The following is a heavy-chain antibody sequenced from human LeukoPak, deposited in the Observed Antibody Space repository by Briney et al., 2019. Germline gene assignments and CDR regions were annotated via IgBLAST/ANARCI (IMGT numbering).Heavy chain of an antibody. D-gene: IGHD3-10*01. Sequence: GGSLRLSCAASGFTVSSNYMSWVRQAPGKGLEWVSVIYSGGSTYYADSVKGRFTISRDNSKNTLYLQMNSLRAEDTAVYYCAKDVDSPYYYGSGSRYYYYGMDVWGQGTTVTVSS. CDR3: AKDVDSPYYYGSGSRYYYYGMDV. CDR1: GFTVSSNY. V-gene: IGHV3-66*01. J-gene: IGHJ6*02. CDR2: IYSGGST.